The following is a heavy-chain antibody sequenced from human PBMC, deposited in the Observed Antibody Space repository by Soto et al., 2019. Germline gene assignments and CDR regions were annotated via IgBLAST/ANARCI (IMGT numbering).Heavy chain of an antibody. CDR3: ARGVTSSSWVNWFDP. CDR1: GGSISSGGYY. Sequence: QVQLQESGPGLVKPSQTLSLTCTVSGGSISSGGYYWSWIRQHPGKGLEWIGYIYYSGSTYYNPSLKSRVTISVHTSKNQFSLKLSSVTAADTAVYYCARGVTSSSWVNWFDPWGQGTLVTVSS. V-gene: IGHV4-31*03. D-gene: IGHD6-13*01. J-gene: IGHJ5*02. CDR2: IYYSGST.